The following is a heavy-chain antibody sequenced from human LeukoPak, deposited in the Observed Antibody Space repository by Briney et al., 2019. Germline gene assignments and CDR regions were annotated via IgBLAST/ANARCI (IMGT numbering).Heavy chain of an antibody. D-gene: IGHD2-2*02. CDR2: IIPIFGTA. CDR1: GGTFISYA. V-gene: IGHV1-69*01. Sequence: ASVKVSCEASGGTFISYAISWVRQAPGQGLEWMGGIIPIFGTANYAQKFQGRVTITADESTSTAYLELSSLRSEDTAVYYCASNSYQLLYCYWGQGTLVTVSS. CDR3: ASNSYQLLYCY. J-gene: IGHJ4*02.